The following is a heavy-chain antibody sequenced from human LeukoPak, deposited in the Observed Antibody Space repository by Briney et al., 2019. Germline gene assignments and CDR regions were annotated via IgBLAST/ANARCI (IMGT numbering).Heavy chain of an antibody. V-gene: IGHV1-8*01. J-gene: IGHJ4*02. CDR3: ARGPFGSGSFLDY. CDR1: GYIFSSND. CDR2: MNPNSGDT. Sequence: ASVKVSCKASGYIFSSNDINWVRQAAGQGLEWMGWMNPNSGDTGYTQKFQGRVAMTRSTSITTAYMELTSLRSEDTAVYYCARGPFGSGSFLDYSSQGTLVTVSS. D-gene: IGHD3-10*01.